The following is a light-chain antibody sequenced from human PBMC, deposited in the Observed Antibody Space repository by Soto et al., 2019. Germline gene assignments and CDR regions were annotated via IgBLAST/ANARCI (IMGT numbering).Light chain of an antibody. CDR1: QSISSW. J-gene: IGKJ1*01. CDR3: QQYNTYSWT. Sequence: IQMTHSPSILSASLGDMVTITCRASQSISSWLAWYQQMPGKAPKLLIYDASSLHSGVPSRFSGCGSGTEFTLTISSLQPDDFATYYCQQYNTYSWTFGQGTKVDIK. V-gene: IGKV1-5*01. CDR2: DAS.